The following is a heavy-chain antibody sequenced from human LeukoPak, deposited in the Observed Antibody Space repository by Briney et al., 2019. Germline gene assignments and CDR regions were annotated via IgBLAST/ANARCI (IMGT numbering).Heavy chain of an antibody. CDR1: GFTFSSYS. Sequence: PGGSLRLSCAASGFTFSSYSMNWVRQAPGKGLEWVSSISSSSSYIYYADSVKGRFTISRDNAKNSLYLQMNSLRAEDTAVYYCARVRRLRYFDWLKHYGMDVWGQGTTVTLSS. V-gene: IGHV3-21*04. CDR3: ARVRRLRYFDWLKHYGMDV. J-gene: IGHJ6*02. D-gene: IGHD3-9*01. CDR2: ISSSSSYI.